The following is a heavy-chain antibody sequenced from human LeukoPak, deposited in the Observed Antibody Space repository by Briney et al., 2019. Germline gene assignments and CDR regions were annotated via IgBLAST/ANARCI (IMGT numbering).Heavy chain of an antibody. CDR1: GYTFTSYY. D-gene: IGHD6-19*01. Sequence: GASVKVSCKASGYTFTSYYMHWVRQAPGQGLEWMGRIIPNSGDTKYAQKFQGRVAMTRDTSISTVYMELSGLRSDDTAVYHCARASSGLYFLDYWGQGTLVTVSS. CDR2: IIPNSGDT. V-gene: IGHV1-2*06. CDR3: ARASSGLYFLDY. J-gene: IGHJ4*02.